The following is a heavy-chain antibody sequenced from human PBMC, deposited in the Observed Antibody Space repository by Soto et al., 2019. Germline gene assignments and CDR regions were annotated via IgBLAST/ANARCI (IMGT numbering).Heavy chain of an antibody. D-gene: IGHD3-10*01. CDR1: GGSISGINW. Sequence: QVQLQESGPGLVKPSGTLSLTCAVSGGSISGINWWYWVRQPPGKGLAWIGEIYHSGSTHYNPSLKSRVTMSVDNSKKQFSLNLNSVTAADTAVYYCARFGGGINVWGQGTTVTVSS. CDR3: ARFGGGINV. CDR2: IYHSGST. J-gene: IGHJ6*02. V-gene: IGHV4-4*02.